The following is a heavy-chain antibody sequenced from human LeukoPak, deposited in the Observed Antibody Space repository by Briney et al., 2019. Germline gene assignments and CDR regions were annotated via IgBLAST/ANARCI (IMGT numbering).Heavy chain of an antibody. CDR3: AGRRVPAAISVGMDV. CDR1: GGSFSGYY. D-gene: IGHD2-2*01. Sequence: SETLPLTCAVYGGSFSGYYWSWIRQPPGKGLGWIGEINHSGSTNYNPSLKSRVTISVDTSKNQFSLKLSSVTAADTAVYYCAGRRVPAAISVGMDVWGKGTTVTVSS. J-gene: IGHJ6*04. CDR2: INHSGST. V-gene: IGHV4-34*01.